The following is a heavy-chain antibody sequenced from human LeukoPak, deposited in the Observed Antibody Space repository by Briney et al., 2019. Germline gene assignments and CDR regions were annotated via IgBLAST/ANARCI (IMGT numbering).Heavy chain of an antibody. Sequence: PSETLSLTCAVSGYSISSGYYWGWIRQPPGKGLEWIGSIYHSGSTYYNPSLKSRVTISVDTSKNQFSLKLSSATAADTAVYYCARETLSGYDGNDASDIWGQGTMVSVSS. CDR3: ARETLSGYDGNDASDI. J-gene: IGHJ3*02. D-gene: IGHD5-12*01. V-gene: IGHV4-38-2*02. CDR1: GYSISSGYY. CDR2: IYHSGST.